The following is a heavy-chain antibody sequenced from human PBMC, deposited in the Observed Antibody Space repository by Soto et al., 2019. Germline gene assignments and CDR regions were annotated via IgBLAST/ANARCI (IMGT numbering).Heavy chain of an antibody. CDR2: INHSGST. CDR1: GGSFSGYY. D-gene: IGHD3-22*01. V-gene: IGHV4-34*01. J-gene: IGHJ6*02. CDR3: AREGGESDYDSSGRYYGMDV. Sequence: SETLSLTCAVYGGSFSGYYWSWIRQPPGKGLEWIGEINHSGSTNYNPSLKSRVTISVDTSKNQFSLKLSSVTAADTAVYYCAREGGESDYDSSGRYYGMDVWGQGTTVTVSS.